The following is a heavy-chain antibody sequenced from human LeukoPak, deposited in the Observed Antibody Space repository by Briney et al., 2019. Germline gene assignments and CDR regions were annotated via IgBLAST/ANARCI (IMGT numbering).Heavy chain of an antibody. J-gene: IGHJ4*02. CDR3: ARATLAYSTVTTSYLI. V-gene: IGHV1-69*13. CDR2: ISPIFATT. CDR1: GDTFSSYA. Sequence: SVKVSCKTSGDTFSSYAISWVRQAPGQGLEWLGGISPIFATTSYAQKLQGRVTITADESTRTAYMELSSLRSEDTAIYYCARATLAYSTVTTSYLIWGQGTLVTVSS. D-gene: IGHD4-17*01.